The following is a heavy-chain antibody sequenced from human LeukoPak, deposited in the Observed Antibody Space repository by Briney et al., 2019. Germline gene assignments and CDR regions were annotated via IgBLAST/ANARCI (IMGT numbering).Heavy chain of an antibody. V-gene: IGHV3-23*01. CDR1: GFTFSSYA. Sequence: PGGSLRLSCAASGFTFSSYAMSWVRQAPGKGLEWVSAISGSGGSTYYADSVKGRFTISRDNSKNTLYLQMNSLRAEGTAVYYCAKDPGPVPAAIFWFDPWGQGTLVTVSS. J-gene: IGHJ5*02. CDR3: AKDPGPVPAAIFWFDP. D-gene: IGHD2-2*01. CDR2: ISGSGGST.